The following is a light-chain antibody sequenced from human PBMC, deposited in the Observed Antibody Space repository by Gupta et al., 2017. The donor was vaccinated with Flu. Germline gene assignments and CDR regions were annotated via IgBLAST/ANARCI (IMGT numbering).Light chain of an antibody. CDR3: SSYTTHSTDV. V-gene: IGLV2-14*01. Sequence: SALTQPASVSGSPGQSLTISCAGTSRDIGTFNFVSWYQHHPGKPPKVIIFEVTNLPSGVSNRFSGSKSGNTSSLTISGLQAEDEADYYCSSYTTHSTDVFGTGTKVSVL. CDR2: EVT. J-gene: IGLJ1*01. CDR1: SRDIGTFNF.